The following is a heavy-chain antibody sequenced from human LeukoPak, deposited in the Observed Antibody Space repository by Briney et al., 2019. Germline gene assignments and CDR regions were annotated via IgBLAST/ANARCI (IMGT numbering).Heavy chain of an antibody. CDR2: IIPIFGTA. CDR3: ASSYCRGGSCSGHYYYYYTDV. CDR1: GGTFSSYA. J-gene: IGHJ6*03. V-gene: IGHV1-69*05. D-gene: IGHD2-15*01. Sequence: ASVKVSCKASGGTFSSYAISWVRQAPGQGLEWMGRIIPIFGTANYAQKFQGRVTITTDESTSTAYMELSSLRSEDTAVYYCASSYCRGGSCSGHYYYYYTDVWGKGTTVTVSS.